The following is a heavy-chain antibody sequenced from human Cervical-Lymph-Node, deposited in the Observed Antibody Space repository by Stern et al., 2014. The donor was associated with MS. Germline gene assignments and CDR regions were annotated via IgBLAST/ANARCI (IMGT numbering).Heavy chain of an antibody. V-gene: IGHV1-69*01. CDR1: GGTFSSYA. J-gene: IGHJ6*02. Sequence: QVQLVESGAEVKKPGSSGKVSCKASGGTFSSYAISWVRQAPGQGLEWMGGIIRIFGTANYAQKFQGRVTITAAESTSTAYMELSSLRSEDTAVYYCARGELKEGLVRGMDVWGQGTTVTVSS. CDR2: IIRIFGTA. D-gene: IGHD1-26*01. CDR3: ARGELKEGLVRGMDV.